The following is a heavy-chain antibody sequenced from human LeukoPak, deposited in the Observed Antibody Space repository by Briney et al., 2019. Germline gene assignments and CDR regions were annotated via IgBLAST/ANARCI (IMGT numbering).Heavy chain of an antibody. CDR2: INHSGST. V-gene: IGHV4-34*01. CDR3: ARHIPSASYYYGSGSAFDI. D-gene: IGHD3-10*01. CDR1: GGSFSRYY. J-gene: IGHJ3*02. Sequence: SETLSLTCAVYGGSFSRYYWTWIRQPPGKGLEWIGEINHSGSTNYNPSLKSRVTISVDTSKNQFSLKLSSVTAADTAVYYCARHIPSASYYYGSGSAFDIWGQGTMVTVSS.